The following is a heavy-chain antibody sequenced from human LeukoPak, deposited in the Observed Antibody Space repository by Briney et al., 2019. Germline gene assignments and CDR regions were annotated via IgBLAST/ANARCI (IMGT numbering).Heavy chain of an antibody. D-gene: IGHD3-22*01. CDR1: GFTFSNYG. CDR2: ISYHGSNK. J-gene: IGHJ4*02. CDR3: AKAPHYSDSSGYPDY. V-gene: IGHV3-30*18. Sequence: GGSLRLSCAASGFTFSNYGMHWVRQAPGKGLEWVAAISYHGSNKYYADSVKGRFTISRDNSKNTLYLQMSSLRAEDTAVYYCAKAPHYSDSSGYPDYWGQGTLVTVSS.